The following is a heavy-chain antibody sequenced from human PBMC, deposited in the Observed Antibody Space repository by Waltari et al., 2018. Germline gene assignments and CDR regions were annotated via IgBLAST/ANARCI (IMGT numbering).Heavy chain of an antibody. CDR2: IRSDGRNI. CDR1: GFPFSTSG. CDR3: ATYSASRGFNY. D-gene: IGHD6-13*01. V-gene: IGHV3-30*02. Sequence: QVQLVESGGGVVQPGESLRLSCAASGFPFSTSGWHWVRQAPGKGLEWVADIRSDGRNINYADSVKGRFTISRDNSKNTLYLQMNSLRAEDTAVYYCATYSASRGFNYWGQGTLVTVSS. J-gene: IGHJ4*02.